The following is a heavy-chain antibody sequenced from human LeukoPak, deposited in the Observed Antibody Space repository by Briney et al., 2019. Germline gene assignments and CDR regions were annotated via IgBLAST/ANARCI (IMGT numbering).Heavy chain of an antibody. D-gene: IGHD2/OR15-2a*01. J-gene: IGHJ4*02. CDR1: GFTFSSYG. Sequence: GGSLRLSCAASGFTFSSYGMHWVRQAPGKGLEWVALIWYDGSNKYYADSVKGRLTISRDDSKNTLYLQMNSLRAEDTAVYYCAREGPRGNSQFDYWGQGTLVTVSS. CDR3: AREGPRGNSQFDY. CDR2: IWYDGSNK. V-gene: IGHV3-33*01.